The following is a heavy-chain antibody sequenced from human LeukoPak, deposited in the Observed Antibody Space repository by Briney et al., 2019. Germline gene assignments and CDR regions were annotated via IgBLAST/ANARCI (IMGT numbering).Heavy chain of an antibody. CDR1: GFTFSSYS. J-gene: IGHJ4*02. V-gene: IGHV3-48*01. D-gene: IGHD2-8*01. CDR2: ISSSSSTI. CDR3: ARGRVCTNGVCYTPEYYFDY. Sequence: GGSLRLSCAASGFTFSSYSMNWVRQAPGKGLEWVSYISSSSSTIYYADSVKGRFTISRDNAKNSLYLQMNSLRAEDTAVYYCARGRVCTNGVCYTPEYYFDYWGQGTLVTVSS.